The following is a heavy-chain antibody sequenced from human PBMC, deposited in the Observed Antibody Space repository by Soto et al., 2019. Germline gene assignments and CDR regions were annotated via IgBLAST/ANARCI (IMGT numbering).Heavy chain of an antibody. D-gene: IGHD2-2*01. Sequence: SETLSLTCTVSGGSISSGDYYWSWIRQPPGKGLEWIGSIYYSGSTYYNPSLKSRVTISVDTSKNQFTLKLSSVTAADTAVYYCARPEGYCISTSCYAFWFDPWGQGTLVTVS. J-gene: IGHJ5*02. V-gene: IGHV4-39*01. CDR1: GGSISSGDYY. CDR2: IYYSGST. CDR3: ARPEGYCISTSCYAFWFDP.